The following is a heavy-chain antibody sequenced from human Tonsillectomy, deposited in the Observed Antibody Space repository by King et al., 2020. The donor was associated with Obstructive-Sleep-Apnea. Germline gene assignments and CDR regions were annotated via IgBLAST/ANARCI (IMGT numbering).Heavy chain of an antibody. CDR2: ISYDGSDK. CDR3: AGELVDRGSRCDKIPPPDY. CDR1: GFSSSSFA. J-gene: IGHJ4*02. V-gene: IGHV3-30*04. Sequence: VQLVESGGGVVQPGRSLRLSCAASGFSSSSFAMFWVRQAPGKGLEWVAVISYDGSDKYYADSVKGRFTISRDNSKNTLYLQMNSLRAEDTAVYYCAGELVDRGSRCDKIPPPDYWGQGTLVTVSS. D-gene: IGHD6-19*01.